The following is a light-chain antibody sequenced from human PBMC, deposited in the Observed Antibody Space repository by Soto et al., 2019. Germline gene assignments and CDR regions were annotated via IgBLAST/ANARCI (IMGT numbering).Light chain of an antibody. Sequence: EIVFTQSPGTLSLSPGERATLSCRASRSVGNNYLAWYQQRPGQAPNLLIYDASSRATGIPDRFSGSGSGTDFTLTITRXEPEDSAMYYCQQYAYSPLNFGGGTKVDIK. CDR1: RSVGNNY. CDR3: QQYAYSPLN. V-gene: IGKV3-20*01. J-gene: IGKJ4*01. CDR2: DAS.